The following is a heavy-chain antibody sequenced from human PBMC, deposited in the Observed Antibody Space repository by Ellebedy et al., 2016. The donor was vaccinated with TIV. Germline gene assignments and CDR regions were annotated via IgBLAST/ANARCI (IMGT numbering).Heavy chain of an antibody. J-gene: IGHJ3*02. CDR2: ISSDGSNK. Sequence: PGGSLRLSCAASGLTFSSYGMHWVRQTPDKGLEWLAVISSDGSNKYYLGSVRGRLTISRDNSKNTLYLQMNSLTSEDTAVYYCAKDEGDYNSGLPGPFEIWGQGTMVTVSS. V-gene: IGHV3-30*18. D-gene: IGHD6-19*01. CDR1: GLTFSSYG. CDR3: AKDEGDYNSGLPGPFEI.